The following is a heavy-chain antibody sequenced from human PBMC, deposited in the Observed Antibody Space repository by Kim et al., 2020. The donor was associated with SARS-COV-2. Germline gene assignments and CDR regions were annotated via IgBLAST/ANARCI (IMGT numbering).Heavy chain of an antibody. CDR1: GFTFSSYA. D-gene: IGHD6-13*01. CDR2: ISYDGSNK. V-gene: IGHV3-30*04. CDR3: ARAGIPAVSNLVFDY. Sequence: GGSLRLSCAASGFTFSSYAMHWVRQAPGKGLEWVAVISYDGSNKYYADSVKGRFTISRDNSKNTLYLQMNSLRAEDTAVYYCARAGIPAVSNLVFDYWGQGTLVTVSS. J-gene: IGHJ4*02.